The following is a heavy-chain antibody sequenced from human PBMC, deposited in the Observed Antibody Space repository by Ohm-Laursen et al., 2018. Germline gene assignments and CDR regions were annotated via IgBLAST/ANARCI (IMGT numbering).Heavy chain of an antibody. V-gene: IGHV3-21*01. CDR2: ISDTGSHI. Sequence: SLRLSCAASGFTFRSYSMNWVRQAPGTGLEWVSYISDTGSHIYYAGSVRGRFTISRDNAQNSLYLHMSSLRAEDTAIYYCARDDGAYARRSGMDVWGQGTTVTVSS. CDR3: ARDDGAYARRSGMDV. J-gene: IGHJ6*02. CDR1: GFTFRSYS. D-gene: IGHD2-8*01.